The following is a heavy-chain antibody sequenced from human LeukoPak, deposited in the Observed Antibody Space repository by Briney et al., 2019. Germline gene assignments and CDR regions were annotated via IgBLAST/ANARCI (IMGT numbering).Heavy chain of an antibody. CDR2: IWNAGTNT. D-gene: IGHD3-16*01. CDR3: AGDTPPGGDYYFDY. Sequence: GGSLRLPCAASGFSFSTYGMHWVRQAPGKGLEWVALIWNAGTNTYYADSVKGRFTISRDNSKNTLYLQMNSLRAEDTAVYYCAGDTPPGGDYYFDYWGQGTLVTVSS. V-gene: IGHV3-33*01. J-gene: IGHJ4*02. CDR1: GFSFSTYG.